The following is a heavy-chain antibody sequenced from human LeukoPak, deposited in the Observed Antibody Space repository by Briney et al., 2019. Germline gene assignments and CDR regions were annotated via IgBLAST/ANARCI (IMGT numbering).Heavy chain of an antibody. CDR1: GFTVSSNY. CDR2: IYSGGST. CDR3: ARVRGRSPNWFDP. D-gene: IGHD6-13*01. V-gene: IGHV3-66*01. J-gene: IGHJ5*02. Sequence: GGSLRLSCAASGFTVSSNYMSWVRQAPGKGLEWVSVIYSGGSTYYADSVKGRFTISRDNSKNTLYLQMNSLRAEDTAVYYCARVRGRSPNWFDPWGQGTLVTVSS.